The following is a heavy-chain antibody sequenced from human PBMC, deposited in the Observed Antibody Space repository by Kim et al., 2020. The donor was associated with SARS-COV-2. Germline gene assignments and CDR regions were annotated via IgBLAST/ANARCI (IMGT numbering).Heavy chain of an antibody. V-gene: IGHV4-31*03. D-gene: IGHD6-13*01. CDR1: GGSISSGGYY. J-gene: IGHJ5*02. CDR2: IYYSGST. CDR3: ARDIRDYYGYSSSWYRGNWFDP. Sequence: SETLSLTCTVSGGSISSGGYYWSWIRQHPGKGLEWIGYIYYSGSTYYNPSLKSRVTISVDTSKNQFSLKLSSVTAADTAVYYCARDIRDYYGYSSSWYRGNWFDPWGQGTLVTVSS.